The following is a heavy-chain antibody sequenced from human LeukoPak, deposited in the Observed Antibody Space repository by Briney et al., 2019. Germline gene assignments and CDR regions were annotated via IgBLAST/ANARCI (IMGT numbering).Heavy chain of an antibody. CDR3: ASGFSGSYKRFDY. CDR2: IYYSGST. D-gene: IGHD1-26*01. Sequence: SETLSLTCTVSGASISSYYWSWIRQPPGKGLEWIGYIYYSGSTNYNPALKSRVTISVDTSKNQFSLKLSSVTAADTAVYYCASGFSGSYKRFDYWGQGTLVTVSS. J-gene: IGHJ4*02. CDR1: GASISSYY. V-gene: IGHV4-59*12.